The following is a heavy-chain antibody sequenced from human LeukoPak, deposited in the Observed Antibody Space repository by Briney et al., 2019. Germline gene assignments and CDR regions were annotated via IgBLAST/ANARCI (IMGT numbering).Heavy chain of an antibody. CDR2: IYYSGST. CDR3: ASYQQLVPDAFDI. J-gene: IGHJ3*02. V-gene: IGHV4-39*07. Sequence: SETLSLTCTVSGGSISSSSYYWGWIRQPPGKGLEWIGSIYYSGSTYYNPSLKSRVTISVDTSKNQFSLKLSSVTAADTAVYYCASYQQLVPDAFDIWGQGTMVTVSS. CDR1: GGSISSSSYY. D-gene: IGHD6-13*01.